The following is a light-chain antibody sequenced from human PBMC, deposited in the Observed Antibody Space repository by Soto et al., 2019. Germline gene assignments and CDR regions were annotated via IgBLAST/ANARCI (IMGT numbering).Light chain of an antibody. CDR1: QNINNY. Sequence: IQLTQSPSSLSASVGERVTLTCQASQNINNYSNWYQQKPGRAPKLLIYDASNLEAGVPSRFRGSGSGTDFTFTISRLQPEDIATYYCQQYENLPTFGQGTRLEI. CDR2: DAS. V-gene: IGKV1-33*01. J-gene: IGKJ5*01. CDR3: QQYENLPT.